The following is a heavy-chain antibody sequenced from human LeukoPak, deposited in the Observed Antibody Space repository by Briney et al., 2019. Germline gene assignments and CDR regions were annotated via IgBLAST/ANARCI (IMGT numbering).Heavy chain of an antibody. Sequence: GGSLRLSCAASGFTFSDYYMSWIRQAPGKGLEWVSYISSSGTTIYYADSVKGRFTISRDNAKNSLYLQMNSLRAEDTAVYYCARRRFDSWYSFVYYWGQGTLVTVSS. CDR1: GFTFSDYY. D-gene: IGHD6-13*01. V-gene: IGHV3-11*01. J-gene: IGHJ4*02. CDR2: ISSSGTTI. CDR3: ARRRFDSWYSFVYY.